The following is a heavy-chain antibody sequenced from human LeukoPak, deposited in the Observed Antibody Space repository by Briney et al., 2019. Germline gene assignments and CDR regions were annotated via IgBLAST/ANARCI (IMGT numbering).Heavy chain of an antibody. CDR2: INAGNGNT. V-gene: IGHV1-3*01. CDR1: GYTFTSYA. J-gene: IGHJ5*02. D-gene: IGHD2-2*01. Sequence: ASVKVSCKASGYTFTSYAMHWVRQAPGQSLEWMGWINAGNGNTKYSQKFQGRVAITRDTSASTAYMELSSLRSEDTAVYYCAREAVVVPAANWFDPWGQGTLVTVSS. CDR3: AREAVVVPAANWFDP.